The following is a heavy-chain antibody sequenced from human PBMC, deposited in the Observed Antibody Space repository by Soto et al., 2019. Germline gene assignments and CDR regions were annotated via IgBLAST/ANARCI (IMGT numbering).Heavy chain of an antibody. Sequence: QVQLVQSGAEVKKPGASVKVSCKASGYTFTGYYMHWVRQAPGQGLEWMGWINPNSGGTNYAQKFQGWVTMTRDTSISTGYMELSRLRSDDTAVYYCARGGGIVVVVASHDAFDIWGQGTMVTVSS. D-gene: IGHD2-15*01. CDR1: GYTFTGYY. V-gene: IGHV1-2*04. J-gene: IGHJ3*02. CDR3: ARGGGIVVVVASHDAFDI. CDR2: INPNSGGT.